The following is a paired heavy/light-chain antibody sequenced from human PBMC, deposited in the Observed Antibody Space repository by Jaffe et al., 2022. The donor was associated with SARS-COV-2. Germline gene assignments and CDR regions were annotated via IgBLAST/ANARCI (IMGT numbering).Light chain of an antibody. J-gene: IGKJ4*01. CDR3: QQSHSMLLT. CDR2: AAT. V-gene: IGKV1-39*01. CDR1: QSINIY. Sequence: DIQMTQSPTSLSASVGDRVTITCRASQSINIYLNWYQQRPGKAPKLLIYAATNLKSGVPSRFSGSGVGTHFTLTISSLQVEDFATYYCQQSHSMLLTFGGGTKVEIK.
Heavy chain of an antibody. J-gene: IGHJ4*02. CDR1: GFIVSTNF. CDR2: IYRGGRT. Sequence: EVQLVESGGGLMQPGGSLRLSCAASGFIVSTNFMSWVRQAPGKGLELVSVIYRGGRTHYGDPVQGRFTISRDTSKNTLFLQMNSLRADDTAVYYCAGGDFDKDDSSGLSDNYYFDYWGQGTRVTVSS. D-gene: IGHD3-22*01. CDR3: AGGDFDKDDSSGLSDNYYFDY. V-gene: IGHV3-53*01.